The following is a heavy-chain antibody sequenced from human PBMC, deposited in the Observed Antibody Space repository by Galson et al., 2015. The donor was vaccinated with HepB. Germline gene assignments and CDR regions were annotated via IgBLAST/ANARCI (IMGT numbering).Heavy chain of an antibody. V-gene: IGHV3-21*01. J-gene: IGHJ6*02. CDR1: GFTFSSYS. CDR2: ISRDSTYI. CDR3: TRGYSTATGSDGYYYYGMDV. Sequence: SLRLSCAASGFTFSSYSMHWVRQAPGKGLEWVSSISRDSTYIHYTDSVKGRFTISRDSAQNSVYLQMNSMRADDTAVYYCTRGYSTATGSDGYYYYGMDVWGQGTTVSVSS. D-gene: IGHD2-2*01.